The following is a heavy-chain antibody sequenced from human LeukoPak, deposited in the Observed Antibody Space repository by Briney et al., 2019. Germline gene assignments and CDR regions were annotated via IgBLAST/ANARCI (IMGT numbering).Heavy chain of an antibody. Sequence: PSETLSLTCTVSGYSISTGYYWDWIRQPPGKWLEWIGTFYHGGSTYYNPSLKSRVTISVDTSKNQFSLNLTSVTAADTAVYYCARRYYDSSGYRDYWGQGTLVTVSS. V-gene: IGHV4-38-2*02. J-gene: IGHJ4*02. CDR2: FYHGGST. CDR3: ARRYYDSSGYRDY. D-gene: IGHD3-22*01. CDR1: GYSISTGYY.